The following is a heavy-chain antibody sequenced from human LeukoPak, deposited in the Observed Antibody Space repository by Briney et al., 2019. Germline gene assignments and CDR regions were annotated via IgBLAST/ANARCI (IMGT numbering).Heavy chain of an antibody. CDR2: INHSGST. V-gene: IGHV4-34*01. CDR3: ARGRGFDP. D-gene: IGHD3-10*01. CDR1: GGSFSGYY. Sequence: SETLSLTCAVYGGSFSGYYWSWIRQPPGKGLEWIGEINHSGSTNYNPSLRSRVTISVDASKNQFSLKLSSVTAADTAVYYCARGRGFDPWGQGTLVTVSS. J-gene: IGHJ5*02.